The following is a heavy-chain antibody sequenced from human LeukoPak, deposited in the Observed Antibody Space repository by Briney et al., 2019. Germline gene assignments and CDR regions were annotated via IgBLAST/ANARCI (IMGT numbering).Heavy chain of an antibody. CDR3: ARGWSGYPHFDY. J-gene: IGHJ4*02. CDR2: ISYDGSNK. Sequence: GGSLRLSCAASGFTFSSYAMHWVRQAPGKGLEWVAVISYDGSNKYYADSVKGRFTISRDNSKNTLYLQMNSLRAEDTAVYYCARGWSGYPHFDYWGQGTLVTVSS. CDR1: GFTFSSYA. D-gene: IGHD3-3*01. V-gene: IGHV3-30*01.